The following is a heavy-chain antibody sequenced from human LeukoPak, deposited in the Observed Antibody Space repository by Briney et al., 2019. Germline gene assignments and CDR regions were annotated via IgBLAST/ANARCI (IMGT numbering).Heavy chain of an antibody. Sequence: PSETLSLTCTVSGGSISSSSYYWGWIRQPPGKGLEWIGSIYYSGSTYYNPSLKSRVTISVDTSKNQFSLKLSSVTAADTAVYYCARDSAYDFWGGVGWFDPWGQGTLVTVSS. CDR3: ARDSAYDFWGGVGWFDP. D-gene: IGHD3-3*01. V-gene: IGHV4-39*07. CDR1: GGSISSSSYY. J-gene: IGHJ5*02. CDR2: IYYSGST.